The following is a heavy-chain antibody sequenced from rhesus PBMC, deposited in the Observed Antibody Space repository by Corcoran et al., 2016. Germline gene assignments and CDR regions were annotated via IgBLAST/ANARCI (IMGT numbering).Heavy chain of an antibody. CDR3: ASFLDWLDY. D-gene: IGHD3-3*01. Sequence: QLQLQESGPGLVKPSETLSVTCAVSGGSISSSYWGWIRQAPGKGLEWIGYIYGSGSSTNDNPALKSRVTRSVDTSKNQLSLKLSSVTTADTGVYYCASFLDWLDYWGQGVLVTVAS. CDR2: IYGSGSST. V-gene: IGHV4-169*01. J-gene: IGHJ4*01. CDR1: GGSISSSY.